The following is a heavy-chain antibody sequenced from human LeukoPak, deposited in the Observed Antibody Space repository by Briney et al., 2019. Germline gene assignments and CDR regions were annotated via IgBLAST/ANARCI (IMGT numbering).Heavy chain of an antibody. J-gene: IGHJ5*02. D-gene: IGHD3-10*01. CDR1: GGSISGYS. CDR3: AWGPLGLSP. CDR2: FHNSRTT. Sequence: SETLSLTCTVSGGSISGYSWTWIRQPPGQGLEWIGYFHNSRTTSYNPSLTGRVIISVDTAMDQISLKLNSVTAADTAVYYCAWGPLGLSPWGQGTLVTVSS. V-gene: IGHV4-59*01.